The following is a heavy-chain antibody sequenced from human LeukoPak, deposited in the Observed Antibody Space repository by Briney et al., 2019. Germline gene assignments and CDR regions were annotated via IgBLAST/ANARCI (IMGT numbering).Heavy chain of an antibody. V-gene: IGHV3-23*01. CDR1: GFTFSSYA. Sequence: GGSLRLSCAASGFTFSSYAMSWVRQAPGKGLEWVSAISGSGDSTYYADSVKGRFTISRDNSKNTLYLQMNSLRAEDTAVYYCAKERAVVPRGGMDVWGQGTTVTVSS. J-gene: IGHJ6*02. D-gene: IGHD2-2*01. CDR2: ISGSGDST. CDR3: AKERAVVPRGGMDV.